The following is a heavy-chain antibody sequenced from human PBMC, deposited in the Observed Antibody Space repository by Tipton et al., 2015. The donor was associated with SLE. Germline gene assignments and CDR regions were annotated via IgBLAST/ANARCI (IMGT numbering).Heavy chain of an antibody. D-gene: IGHD3-10*01. J-gene: IGHJ6*02. CDR1: GGSISSSTYY. Sequence: TLSLTCTVSGGSISSSTYYWGWIRQPPGKGLEWIGSMHYSGSTHYNPSLKSRVTISVDTSKNHFSLELTSVTAADTAVYYCARQRLRLLSPLDAWSQGTTVTVS. CDR2: MHYSGST. CDR3: ARQRLRLLSPLDA. V-gene: IGHV4-39*01.